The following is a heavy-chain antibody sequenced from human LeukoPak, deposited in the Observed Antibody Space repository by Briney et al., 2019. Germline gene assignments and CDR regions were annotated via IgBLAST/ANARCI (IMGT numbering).Heavy chain of an antibody. J-gene: IGHJ6*02. CDR3: ARGPGGYDSSGWKNYYYYGMDV. V-gene: IGHV3-66*01. D-gene: IGHD6-19*01. Sequence: GGSLRLSCAASGFTFSSYSMNWVRQAPGKGLEWVSVIYSGGSTYYADSVKGRFTISRDNSKNTLYLQMNSLRAEDTAVYYCARGPGGYDSSGWKNYYYYGMDVWGQGTTVTVSS. CDR1: GFTFSSYS. CDR2: IYSGGST.